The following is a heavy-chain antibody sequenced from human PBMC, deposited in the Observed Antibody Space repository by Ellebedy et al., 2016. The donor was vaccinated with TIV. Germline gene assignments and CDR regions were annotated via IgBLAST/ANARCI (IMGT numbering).Heavy chain of an antibody. CDR1: GDSISRSSYY. J-gene: IGHJ5*02. D-gene: IGHD3-10*01. Sequence: SETLSLTCTVSGDSISRSSYYWGWIRQPPGKGLEWIGSIYYSGSTDYNPSLKSRVPISANTSKKQFSLGLSAVTAAETAVYYCARWFGELLYVRWFDPWGQGTLVSVSS. CDR3: ARWFGELLYVRWFDP. CDR2: IYYSGST. V-gene: IGHV4-39*01.